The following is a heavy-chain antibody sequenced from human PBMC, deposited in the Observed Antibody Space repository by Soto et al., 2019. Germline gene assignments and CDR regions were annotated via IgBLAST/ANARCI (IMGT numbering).Heavy chain of an antibody. J-gene: IGHJ4*02. CDR3: ARASGDSSSWYGDYFDY. CDR1: GFTFSSYG. Sequence: GGSLRLSCAASGFTFSSYGMHWVRQAPGKGLEWVAVIWYDGSNKYYADSVKGRFTISRDNSKNTLYLQMNSLRAEDTAVYYCARASGDSSSWYGDYFDYWGQGTLVTVSS. D-gene: IGHD6-13*01. V-gene: IGHV3-33*01. CDR2: IWYDGSNK.